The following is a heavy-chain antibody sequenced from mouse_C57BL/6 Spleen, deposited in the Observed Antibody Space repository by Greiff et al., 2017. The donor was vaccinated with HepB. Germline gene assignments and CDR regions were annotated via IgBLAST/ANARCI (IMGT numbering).Heavy chain of an antibody. J-gene: IGHJ4*01. CDR2: IYPGSGST. CDR1: GYTFTSYW. Sequence: VQLQQPGAELVKPGASVKMSCKASGYTFTSYWITWVKQRPGQGLEWIGDIYPGSGSTNYNEKFKSKATLTVDTSSSTAYMQLSSLTSEDSAVYYCARSDYGSPYAMDYWGQGTSVTVSS. D-gene: IGHD1-1*01. CDR3: ARSDYGSPYAMDY. V-gene: IGHV1-55*01.